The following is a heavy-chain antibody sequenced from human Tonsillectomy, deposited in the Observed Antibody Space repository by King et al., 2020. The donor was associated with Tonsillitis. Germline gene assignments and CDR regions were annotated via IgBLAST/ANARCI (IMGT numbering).Heavy chain of an antibody. CDR2: ISGSGGST. J-gene: IGHJ6*03. V-gene: IGHV3-23*04. D-gene: IGHD3-10*01. Sequence: DVQLVESGGGLVQPGGSLRLSCAASGFTFSSYDMSWVRQAPGKGLEWVSGISGSGGSTYYADSVKGRFTISRDNSKNTLYLQMNSLRAEDTAVYDCATRAESLWNYYYYYYMDVWGKGTTVTVSS. CDR1: GFTFSSYD. CDR3: ATRAESLWNYYYYYYMDV.